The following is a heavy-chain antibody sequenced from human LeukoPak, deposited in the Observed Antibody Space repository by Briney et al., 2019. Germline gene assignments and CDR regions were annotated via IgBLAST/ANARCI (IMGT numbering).Heavy chain of an antibody. J-gene: IGHJ4*02. Sequence: SETLSLTCTVSGGSLSTYYWTWIRQPPGKGLEYIGYIHTSERTNFNPSLKSQVTMSRDTSKNQFSLSLTSVTAADTAVYYCARLTGYDGAGYYYGSFDYWGQGTLVTVSS. CDR2: IHTSERT. V-gene: IGHV4-4*09. CDR1: GGSLSTYY. D-gene: IGHD3-22*01. CDR3: ARLTGYDGAGYYYGSFDY.